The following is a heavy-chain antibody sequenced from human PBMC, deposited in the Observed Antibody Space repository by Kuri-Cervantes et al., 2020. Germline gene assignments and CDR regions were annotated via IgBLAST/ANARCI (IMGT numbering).Heavy chain of an antibody. Sequence: GGSLRLSCEASGFAFRSFGMHWVRQAPGKGLEWVAFIRYDGSNKYYADSVKGRFTISRDNSKSTLYLLVNSLRAEDTAVYYCAKDQGTGDVLPSDWGQGTLVTVSS. D-gene: IGHD7-27*01. CDR2: IRYDGSNK. V-gene: IGHV3-30*02. CDR1: GFAFRSFG. CDR3: AKDQGTGDVLPSD. J-gene: IGHJ4*02.